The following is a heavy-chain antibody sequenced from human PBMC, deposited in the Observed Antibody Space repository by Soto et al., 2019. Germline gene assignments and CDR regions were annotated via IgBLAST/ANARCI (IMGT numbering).Heavy chain of an antibody. V-gene: IGHV3-23*01. CDR3: AKDSAYDFRQNPYYYYGMVV. D-gene: IGHD3-3*01. CDR2: ISGSSGIT. J-gene: IGHJ6*02. CDR1: GFTFFNYA. Sequence: SLRLSCAASGFTFFNYAMSWVRQAPGKGLEWVSGISGSSGITDYADSVKGRFTISRDNSKNTMYLQMKSLRAEDAAVYFCAKDSAYDFRQNPYYYYGMVVCGPGTTVTVSS.